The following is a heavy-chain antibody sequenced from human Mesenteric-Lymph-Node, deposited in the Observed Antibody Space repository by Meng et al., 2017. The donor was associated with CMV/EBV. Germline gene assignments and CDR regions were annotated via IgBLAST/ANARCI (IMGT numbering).Heavy chain of an antibody. CDR3: ATGGSYSVYYFDY. V-gene: IGHV3-7*01. CDR2: IKQDGTEK. Sequence: GGSLRLSCAASGFAFSSYALHWVRRAPGKGLEWVANIKQDGTEKYYVDSVKGRFTVSRDNAKNSLYLQMNRLRAKDTAVYYCATGGSYSVYYFDYWGQGTLVTVSS. D-gene: IGHD1-26*01. CDR1: GFAFSSYA. J-gene: IGHJ4*02.